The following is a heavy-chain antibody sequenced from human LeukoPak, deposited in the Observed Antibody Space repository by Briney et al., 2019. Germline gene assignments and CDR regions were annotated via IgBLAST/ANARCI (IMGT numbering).Heavy chain of an antibody. CDR3: AKDRDSSGWYGDWFDP. CDR2: VSGSGSTT. J-gene: IGHJ5*02. D-gene: IGHD6-13*01. V-gene: IGHV3-23*01. Sequence: GGSLRLSCAASGFTFSSHAMSWVRQAPGKGLEWVSGVSGSGSTTYYADSVKGRFTISRDNSKNTLYLQMNSLRAEDMAVYYCAKDRDSSGWYGDWFDPWGQGTLVTVSS. CDR1: GFTFSSHA.